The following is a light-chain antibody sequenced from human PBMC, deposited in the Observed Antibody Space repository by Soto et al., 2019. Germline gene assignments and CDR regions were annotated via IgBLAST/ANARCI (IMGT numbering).Light chain of an antibody. J-gene: IGLJ1*01. CDR1: SSDVGAYNY. CDR2: DVS. CDR3: GSYTTSSNYV. V-gene: IGLV2-14*01. Sequence: QSALTQPAFVSGSPGQSITISCTGTSSDVGAYNYVSWYQQHPGKAPKLMIYDVSHRPSGVSHRFSGSKSGNTASLTISGLQAEDEADYYCGSYTTSSNYVFGTGTKLTVL.